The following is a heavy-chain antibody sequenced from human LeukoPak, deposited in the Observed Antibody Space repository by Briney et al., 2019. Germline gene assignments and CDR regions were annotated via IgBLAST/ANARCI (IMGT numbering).Heavy chain of an antibody. J-gene: IGHJ4*02. V-gene: IGHV3-23*01. CDR2: ISGSGGST. D-gene: IGHD3-10*01. CDR1: GGSISSYY. Sequence: PSETLSLTCTVSGGSISSYYWSWIRQPPGKGLEWVSAISGSGGSTYYADSVKGRFTISRDNSKNTLYLQMNSLRAEDTAVYYCAKSKVRGVIMNFDYWGQGTLVTVSS. CDR3: AKSKVRGVIMNFDY.